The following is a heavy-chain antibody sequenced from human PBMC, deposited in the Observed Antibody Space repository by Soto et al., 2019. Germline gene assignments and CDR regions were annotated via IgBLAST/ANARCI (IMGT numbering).Heavy chain of an antibody. Sequence: SVKVSCKASGFTFTSSAMQWVRQARGQRLEWIGWIVVGSGNTNYAQKFQERVTITRDMSTSTAYMELKSLRSDDTAIYYCARGPDPTYPDYWGQGTLVTVSS. V-gene: IGHV1-58*02. CDR2: IVVGSGNT. CDR3: ARGPDPTYPDY. J-gene: IGHJ4*02. CDR1: GFTFTSSA.